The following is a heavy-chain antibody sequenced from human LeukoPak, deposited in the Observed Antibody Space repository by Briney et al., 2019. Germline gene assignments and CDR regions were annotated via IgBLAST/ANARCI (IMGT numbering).Heavy chain of an antibody. CDR2: IYYSGST. V-gene: IGHV4-38-2*01. CDR1: GYSISSGYY. CDR3: ARVATTTSPPQRPFDY. J-gene: IGHJ4*02. Sequence: KASETLSLTCAVSGYSISSGYYWGWIRQPPGKGLEWIGSIYYSGSTYYNPSLKSRVTISVDTSKNQFSLKLSSVTAADTAVYYCARVATTTSPPQRPFDYWGQGTLVTVS. D-gene: IGHD5-12*01.